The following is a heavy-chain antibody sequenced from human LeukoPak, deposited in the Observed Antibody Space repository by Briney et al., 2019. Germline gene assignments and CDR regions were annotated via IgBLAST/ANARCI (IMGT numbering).Heavy chain of an antibody. CDR3: ARDHRGSGSRYYYYYMDV. CDR1: GFTFSSYW. CDR2: INSDGSSK. V-gene: IGHV3-74*01. Sequence: PGGSLRLSCAASGFTFSSYWMHWVRQAPGKGLVWVSRINSDGSSKSYADSVKGRFTISRDNAKNTLYLQMNSLRAEDTAVYYCARDHRGSGSRYYYYYMDVWGKGATVTISS. D-gene: IGHD3-10*01. J-gene: IGHJ6*03.